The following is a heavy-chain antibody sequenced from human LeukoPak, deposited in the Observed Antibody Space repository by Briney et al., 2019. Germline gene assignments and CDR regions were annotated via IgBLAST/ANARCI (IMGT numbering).Heavy chain of an antibody. D-gene: IGHD2-8*01. J-gene: IGHJ3*01. CDR1: GFALSTYW. Sequence: GGSLRLSCEASGFALSTYWMDWIRQAPGKGLEWVANIKQDGSEKYYVDSVKGRFIVSRDNAKNSGHHQMNSLRPDDTAIYYCTRGLNAVAFDLWGPGTVVTVSA. V-gene: IGHV3-7*04. CDR3: TRGLNAVAFDL. CDR2: IKQDGSEK.